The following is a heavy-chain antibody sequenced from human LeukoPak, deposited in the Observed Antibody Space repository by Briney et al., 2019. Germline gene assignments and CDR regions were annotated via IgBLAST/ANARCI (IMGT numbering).Heavy chain of an antibody. D-gene: IGHD3-22*01. J-gene: IGHJ3*02. V-gene: IGHV3-23*01. Sequence: GGSLRLSCAASGFTFTTFAMTWVRQAPGKGLEWVSAISGSGVSTYYADSVKGRFTISRDNSKNTLYLQMNSLRAEDTAVYHCAKGRGYDRGAFDIWGQGTMVTVSS. CDR1: GFTFTTFA. CDR3: AKGRGYDRGAFDI. CDR2: ISGSGVST.